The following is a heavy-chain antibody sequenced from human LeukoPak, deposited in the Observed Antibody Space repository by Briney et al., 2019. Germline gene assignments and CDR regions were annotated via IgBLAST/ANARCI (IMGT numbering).Heavy chain of an antibody. V-gene: IGHV4-61*05. CDR1: GGSISSSSYY. J-gene: IGHJ3*02. CDR3: ARLSYYDSSGFDAFDI. D-gene: IGHD3-22*01. CDR2: IYYSGST. Sequence: SETLSLTCTVSGGSISSSSYYWSWIRQPPGKGLEWIGYIYYSGSTNYNPSLKSRVTISVDTSKNQFSLKLSSVTAADTAVYYCARLSYYDSSGFDAFDIWGQGTMVTVSS.